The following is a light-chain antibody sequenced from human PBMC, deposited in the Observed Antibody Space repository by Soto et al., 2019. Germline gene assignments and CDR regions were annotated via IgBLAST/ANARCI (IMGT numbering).Light chain of an antibody. Sequence: DIQMTQSPSTLSASVGDRVTITCRASQSISSWLAWYQQKPGKAPKLLIYDASSLESGVPSRFNGSGSGTEFTLTISSLQPDDFATYYCQQYNSYSWTFGQGTKVVIK. CDR2: DAS. CDR3: QQYNSYSWT. V-gene: IGKV1-5*01. CDR1: QSISSW. J-gene: IGKJ1*01.